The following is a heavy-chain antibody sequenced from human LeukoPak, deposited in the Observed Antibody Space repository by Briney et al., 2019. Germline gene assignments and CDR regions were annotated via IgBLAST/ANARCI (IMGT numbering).Heavy chain of an antibody. CDR1: GFTFSSYA. D-gene: IGHD6-19*01. J-gene: IGHJ4*02. CDR3: PKQSYASGWNPFDY. CDR2: VSGGGVTT. V-gene: IGHV3-23*01. Sequence: GGSLRLSCAASGFTFSSYAISWVRQAPGKGLEWVSTVSGGGVTTYYADSAKGRFTISRDNSKSTLYLQMDSLTAEDTAVYYCPKQSYASGWNPFDYWGQGILVTVSS.